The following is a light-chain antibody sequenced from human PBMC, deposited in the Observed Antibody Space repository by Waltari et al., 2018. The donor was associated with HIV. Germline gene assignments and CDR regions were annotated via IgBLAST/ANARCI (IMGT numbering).Light chain of an antibody. CDR3: QQYFNTPLT. CDR2: WAS. Sequence: DIVMTQSPAALALSLGERATINCNSTRTILYNSNNKNYLAWYQQKPGQPPKLLIYWASTRESGVPDRFSGSGSGTDFTLTISNVQTEDMAVYYCQQYFNTPLTFGGGTKVEIK. J-gene: IGKJ4*01. CDR1: RTILYNSNNKNY. V-gene: IGKV4-1*01.